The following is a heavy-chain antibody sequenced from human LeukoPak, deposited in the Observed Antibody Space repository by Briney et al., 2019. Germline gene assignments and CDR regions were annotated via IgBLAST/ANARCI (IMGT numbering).Heavy chain of an antibody. D-gene: IGHD3-3*01. J-gene: IGHJ4*02. Sequence: GGSLRLSCAASGFTFSSYSMNWVRQAPGKGLEWDSSIGSSSSYIYYADSVKGRFTISRDNAKNSLYLQMNSLRAEDTAVYYCARYFYDFRSGADYFDYWGQGTLVTVSS. CDR3: ARYFYDFRSGADYFDY. CDR1: GFTFSSYS. V-gene: IGHV3-21*01. CDR2: IGSSSSYI.